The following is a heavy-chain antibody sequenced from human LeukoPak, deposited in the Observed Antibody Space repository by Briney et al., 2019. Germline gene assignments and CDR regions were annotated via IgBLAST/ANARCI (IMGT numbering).Heavy chain of an antibody. J-gene: IGHJ4*02. CDR2: IKQDGSEK. CDR1: GFTFSSYL. CDR3: ARDPLNYYGSGSYYRSLFPDY. V-gene: IGHV3-7*01. Sequence: GGSLRLSCAASGFTFSSYLTSWVRQAPGKGLEWVANIKQDGSEKYYVDSVKGRFTISRDNAKNSLYLQMNSLRAEDTAVYYCARDPLNYYGSGSYYRSLFPDYWGQGTLVTVSS. D-gene: IGHD3-10*01.